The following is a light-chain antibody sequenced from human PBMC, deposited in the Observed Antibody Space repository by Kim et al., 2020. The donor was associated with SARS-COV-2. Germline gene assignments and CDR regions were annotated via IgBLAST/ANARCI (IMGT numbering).Light chain of an antibody. CDR1: SLRRYY. CDR2: GKN. J-gene: IGLJ3*02. CDR3: SSRDSGGNQWV. V-gene: IGLV3-19*01. Sequence: ALGQTVRITCQGDSLRRYYASWYQQKPGQAPILVIHGKNNRPSGISDRFSGSTSGNTGSLTITGGQAEDEADYYCSSRDSGGNQWVFGGGTQLTVL.